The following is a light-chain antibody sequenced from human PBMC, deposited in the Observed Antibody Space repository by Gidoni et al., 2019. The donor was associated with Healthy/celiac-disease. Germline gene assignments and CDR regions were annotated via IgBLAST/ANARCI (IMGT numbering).Light chain of an antibody. CDR2: DSS. CDR3: QQRSNWSGIT. J-gene: IGKJ5*01. Sequence: EIVLTQSPATLSLSPGERATLSCRASQSVSSFLAWYQQKPGQAPRLLIYDSSNRATGIPARFSGSGSGTDFTLTISSLEPEDFPVYYCQQRSNWSGITFSQGTRLEIK. CDR1: QSVSSF. V-gene: IGKV3-11*01.